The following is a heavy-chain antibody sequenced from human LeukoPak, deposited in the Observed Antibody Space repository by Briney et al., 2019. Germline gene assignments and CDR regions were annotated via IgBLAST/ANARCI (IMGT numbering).Heavy chain of an antibody. CDR3: AKGPWGSYRQSDY. CDR2: ISGSGGST. Sequence: PGGSLRLSCAASGFTVSNNYMSWVRQAPGKGLEWVSAISGSGGSTYYADSVKGRFTISRDNSKNTLYLQMNSLRAEDTAVYYCAKGPWGSYRQSDYWGQGTLVTVSS. CDR1: GFTVSNNY. V-gene: IGHV3-23*01. J-gene: IGHJ4*02. D-gene: IGHD3-16*02.